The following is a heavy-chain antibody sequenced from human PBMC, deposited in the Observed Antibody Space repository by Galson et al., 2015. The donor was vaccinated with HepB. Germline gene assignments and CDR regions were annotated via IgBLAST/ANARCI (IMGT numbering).Heavy chain of an antibody. CDR1: GFTFSSYA. Sequence: SLRLSCAASGFTFSSYAMHWVRQAPGKGLEWVAVISYDGSNKYYADSVKGRFTISRDNSKNTLYLQMNSLRAEDTAVYYCARDRCSSTSCYGYSFDYWGQGTLVTVSS. V-gene: IGHV3-30-3*01. D-gene: IGHD2-2*01. J-gene: IGHJ4*02. CDR2: ISYDGSNK. CDR3: ARDRCSSTSCYGYSFDY.